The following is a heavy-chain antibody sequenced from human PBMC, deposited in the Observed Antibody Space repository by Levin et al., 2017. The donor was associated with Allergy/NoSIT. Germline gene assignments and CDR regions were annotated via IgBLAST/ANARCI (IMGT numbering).Heavy chain of an antibody. CDR1: GYTFGYSFTSYG. Sequence: ASVKVSCKASGYTFGYSFTSYGITWVRQAPGQGLEWMGWISPNNGNTNYAQRLQGRMTMTTDTSTSTVNMELRSLRSDDTAVYYCARGSAIKANDAFDMWGQGTMVTVSS. CDR2: ISPNNGNT. V-gene: IGHV1-18*01. D-gene: IGHD5-12*01. J-gene: IGHJ3*02. CDR3: ARGSAIKANDAFDM.